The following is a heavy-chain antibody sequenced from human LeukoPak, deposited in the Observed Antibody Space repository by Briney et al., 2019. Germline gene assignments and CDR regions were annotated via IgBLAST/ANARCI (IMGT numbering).Heavy chain of an antibody. CDR3: ARDDIGSGVCLDY. CDR1: GFAFSNYW. V-gene: IGHV3-7*01. Sequence: GGSLRLSCAASGFAFSNYWMTWVRQAPGKGLEWVANIKQDGSGNYYVDSVKGRFTISRDNAKTSLYLQMNSLRAGDTAVYYCARDDIGSGVCLDYWGQGTLVTVS. CDR2: IKQDGSGN. D-gene: IGHD1-26*01. J-gene: IGHJ4*02.